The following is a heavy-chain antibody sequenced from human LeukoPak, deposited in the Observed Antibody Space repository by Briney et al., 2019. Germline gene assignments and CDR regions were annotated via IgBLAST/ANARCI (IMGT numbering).Heavy chain of an antibody. CDR1: GFTSSDYY. CDR3: ALGTINKDYYFGMDV. V-gene: IGHV3-11*01. Sequence: GGSLRLSCAASGFTSSDYYMSWIRQAPGKGLEWVSYISNSGSTVSYADSVKGRFTVSRDNAKRSLYLQIESLRDDDTAVYHCALGTINKDYYFGMDVWGQGTTVTVSS. D-gene: IGHD2-8*01. CDR2: ISNSGSTV. J-gene: IGHJ6*02.